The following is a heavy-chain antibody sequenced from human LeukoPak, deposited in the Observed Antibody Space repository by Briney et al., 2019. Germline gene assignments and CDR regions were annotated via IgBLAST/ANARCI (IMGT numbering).Heavy chain of an antibody. Sequence: PGGSLRLSCAASGFTFSSYDMYWVRQAPGKGLEYVSGISSNGGSTYYANSVKGRLTISRDNSKNTLYLQMGSLRVEDTAVYYCVKDLTATASAWGQGTLVIVSS. D-gene: IGHD1-7*01. J-gene: IGHJ4*02. CDR2: ISSNGGST. CDR3: VKDLTATASA. V-gene: IGHV3-64*01. CDR1: GFTFSSYD.